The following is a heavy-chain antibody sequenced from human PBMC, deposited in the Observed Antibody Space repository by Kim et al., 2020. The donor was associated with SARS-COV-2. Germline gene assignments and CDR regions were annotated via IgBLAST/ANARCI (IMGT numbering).Heavy chain of an antibody. CDR1: GVSISSYY. CDR2: IFYVGIT. CDR3: ARVVSWFTSSWDYF. V-gene: IGHV4-59*01. Sequence: SETLSLTCTVSGVSISSYYWSWIRQRPGKGLEWIGYIFYVGITNYNPSLKRRVTRSVDTSKNQFSLRLTSGTAADTAVYYCARVVSWFTSSWDYF. J-gene: IGHJ4*01. D-gene: IGHD6-13*01.